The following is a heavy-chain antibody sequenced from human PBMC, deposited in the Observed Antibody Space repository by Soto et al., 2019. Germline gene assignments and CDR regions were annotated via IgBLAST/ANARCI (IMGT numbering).Heavy chain of an antibody. D-gene: IGHD3-22*01. V-gene: IGHV4-4*02. CDR3: AREVKYYYDSSGYYYDY. CDR1: GGSISSSNW. J-gene: IGHJ4*02. Sequence: PXDTRSLTCAVSGGSISSSNWWSWVRQPPGKGLEWIGEIYHSGSTNYNPPLKTRVTISVDKSKHQFSLKLSSVTAADTAVYYCAREVKYYYDSSGYYYDYWGQGTLVTVSS. CDR2: IYHSGST.